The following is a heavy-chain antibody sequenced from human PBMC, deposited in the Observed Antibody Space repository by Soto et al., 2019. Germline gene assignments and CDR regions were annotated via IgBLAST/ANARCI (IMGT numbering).Heavy chain of an antibody. CDR1: GYTFTSYG. D-gene: IGHD1-26*01. CDR2: ISAYNCNT. CDR3: ARASGSSYWFDP. Sequence: QVQLVQSGAEVKKPGASVKVSCKASGYTFTSYGISWVRQAPGQGLEWRGWISAYNCNTNYAQNLQGRVTMTPDTSTSTASMELRSLRSDDTAVYYCARASGSSYWFDPWGQGTLVTVSS. V-gene: IGHV1-18*01. J-gene: IGHJ5*02.